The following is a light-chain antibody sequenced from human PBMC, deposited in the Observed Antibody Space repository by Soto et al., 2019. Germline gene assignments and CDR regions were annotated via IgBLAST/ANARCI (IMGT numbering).Light chain of an antibody. J-gene: IGLJ2*01. Sequence: QSVLTQPASVSESPGQSITISCTGTNNDVGAYPYVSWYQQHPGTAPKLIIYEVTNRPSGISDRFSGSKSGNTASLTISGLQAEDESDYYCSSFATSGTTVIFGGGTQLTVL. CDR2: EVT. CDR1: NNDVGAYPY. V-gene: IGLV2-14*01. CDR3: SSFATSGTTVI.